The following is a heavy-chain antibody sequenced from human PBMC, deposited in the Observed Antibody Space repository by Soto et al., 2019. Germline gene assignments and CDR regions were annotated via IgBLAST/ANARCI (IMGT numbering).Heavy chain of an antibody. CDR2: MNPNSGNT. CDR3: ARAAVAAADPAEYFQH. CDR1: GYTFTSYD. J-gene: IGHJ1*01. Sequence: QVQLVQSGAEVKKPGASVKVSCKASGYTFTSYDINWVRQATGQGLEWMGWMNPNSGNTGYAQKFQGRVTMTRYTSISTAYMELSSLRSEDTAVYYCARAAVAAADPAEYFQHWGQGTLVTVSS. V-gene: IGHV1-8*01. D-gene: IGHD6-13*01.